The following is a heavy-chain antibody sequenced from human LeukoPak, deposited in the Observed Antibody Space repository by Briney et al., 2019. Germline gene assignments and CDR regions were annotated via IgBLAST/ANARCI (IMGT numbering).Heavy chain of an antibody. CDR1: GGSFSGYY. D-gene: IGHD3-3*01. Sequence: PSETLSLTCAVYGGSFSGYYWSWIRQPPGKGLEWIGEINHSGSTNYNPSLKSRVTISVDTSKHQFSLKVGSVTAADTAVYYCARGRYDFWSGYSPSGWFDPWGQGTLVTVSS. J-gene: IGHJ5*02. CDR3: ARGRYDFWSGYSPSGWFDP. CDR2: INHSGST. V-gene: IGHV4-34*01.